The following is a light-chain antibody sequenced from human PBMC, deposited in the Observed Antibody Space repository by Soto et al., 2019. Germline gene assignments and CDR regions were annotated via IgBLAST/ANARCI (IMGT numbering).Light chain of an antibody. J-gene: IGKJ4*01. CDR3: QQRSNWPLT. CDR2: DAF. CDR1: QSVSSF. Sequence: EIVLTQSPATLSLSPGKKTTLSCRASQSVSSFLAWYQQKPGQAPRLLIYDAFKRATGIPDRFSGSGSGTDVTLTISSLEPEDFAVYYCQQRSNWPLTFGGGTKVEI. V-gene: IGKV3-11*01.